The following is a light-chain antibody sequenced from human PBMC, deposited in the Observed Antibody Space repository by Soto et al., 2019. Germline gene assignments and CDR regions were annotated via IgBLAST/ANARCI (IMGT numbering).Light chain of an antibody. CDR1: QSVSNSD. Sequence: EIVLTQSPGTLSLSPGERATLFCRASQSVSNSDLAWYQQKPGQAPRLLIYGASSRATGIPDRFSGSGSGTDFTLTINRLEPDDFAVYYCQQYCSSPWTCGQGTKVEIK. CDR2: GAS. V-gene: IGKV3-20*01. CDR3: QQYCSSPWT. J-gene: IGKJ1*01.